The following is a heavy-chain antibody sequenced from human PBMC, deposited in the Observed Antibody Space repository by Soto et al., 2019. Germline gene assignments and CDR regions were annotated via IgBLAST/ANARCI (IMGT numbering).Heavy chain of an antibody. CDR1: GYTFTTYY. J-gene: IGHJ4*02. Sequence: QVFLVQSGAEVKKPGASVKVSCKPSGYTFTTYYMHWVRQAPGQGLEWLGVINTSDGSTYSAQKFMGRDTLTRDTSTSTVYLELSSLRAEDSAMYYCVRDRFGYGDSGDWGQGTLVTVSS. D-gene: IGHD4-17*01. CDR2: INTSDGST. V-gene: IGHV1-46*01. CDR3: VRDRFGYGDSGD.